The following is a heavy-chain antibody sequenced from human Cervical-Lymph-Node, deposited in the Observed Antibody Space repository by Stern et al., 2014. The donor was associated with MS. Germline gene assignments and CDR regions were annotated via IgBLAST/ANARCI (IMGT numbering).Heavy chain of an antibody. CDR3: AREGEYCSGSRCYPFLDY. CDR2: IYHTGSF. V-gene: IGHV4-59*01. CDR1: GGSLRSYY. J-gene: IGHJ4*02. D-gene: IGHD2-15*01. Sequence: LQLQESGPGLVKPSETLSLTCTVSGGSLRSYYWNWIRQAPGKGLEWLGFIYHTGSFNYNPSLSSRVAMSVDTSKNQFSLTVSSVTAADTAVYYCAREGEYCSGSRCYPFLDYWGQGTLVTVSS.